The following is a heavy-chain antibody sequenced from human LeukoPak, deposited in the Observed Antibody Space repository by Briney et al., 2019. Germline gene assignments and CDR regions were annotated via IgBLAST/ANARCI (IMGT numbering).Heavy chain of an antibody. D-gene: IGHD1-26*01. Sequence: GGSLRLSCAASGFTVSSYYMNWVRQAPGKELEWVSVIYTGGGRYYADSVRGRFTISRDTSKNMVFLQMNSLRVEDTAVYYCARRSTGSRFWVDYWGQGTLVTVSS. CDR1: GFTVSSYY. J-gene: IGHJ4*02. CDR3: ARRSTGSRFWVDY. CDR2: IYTGGGR. V-gene: IGHV3-53*01.